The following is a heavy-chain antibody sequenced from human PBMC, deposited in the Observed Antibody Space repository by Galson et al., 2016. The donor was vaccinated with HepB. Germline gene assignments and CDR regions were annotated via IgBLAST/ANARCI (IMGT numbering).Heavy chain of an antibody. CDR3: ATVYCTSVSCPTGGY. D-gene: IGHD2-2*01. V-gene: IGHV1-24*01. J-gene: IGHJ4*02. CDR2: FDPDDGET. Sequence: SVKVSCKVSGYTLAELSMHWVRQAPGKGLEWMGGFDPDDGETHYAQKFQGRITMTDDTSTDTAYMELRSLSSDDTAVYYCATVYCTSVSCPTGGYWGQGTLVTVSS. CDR1: GYTLAELS.